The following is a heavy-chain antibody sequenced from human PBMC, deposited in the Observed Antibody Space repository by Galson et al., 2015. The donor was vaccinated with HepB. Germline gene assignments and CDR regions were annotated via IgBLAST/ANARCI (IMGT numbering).Heavy chain of an antibody. CDR1: GFTFSSYS. Sequence: SLRLSCAASGFTFSSYSMNWVRQAPGKGLEWASSISSSSSYIYYADSVKGRFTISRDNAKNSLYLQMNSLRAEDTAVYYCARDPVAGSGSYDYWGQGTLVTVSS. D-gene: IGHD3-10*01. J-gene: IGHJ4*02. CDR3: ARDPVAGSGSYDY. CDR2: ISSSSSYI. V-gene: IGHV3-21*01.